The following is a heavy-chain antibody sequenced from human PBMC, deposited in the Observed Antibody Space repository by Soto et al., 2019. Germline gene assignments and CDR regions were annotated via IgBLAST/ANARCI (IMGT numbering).Heavy chain of an antibody. CDR3: AREWGWIVATKYYRMDV. CDR2: IKQDGSEK. J-gene: IGHJ6*02. CDR1: GFTFSSYW. Sequence: GGSLRLSCAASGFTFSSYWMNWVRQAPGKGLEWVANIKQDGSEKYYVDSVKGRFTISRDNSKNSLYLQMNSLRAEDTAVYYCAREWGWIVATKYYRMDVWGRGTTVTLSS. V-gene: IGHV3-7*03. D-gene: IGHD5-12*01.